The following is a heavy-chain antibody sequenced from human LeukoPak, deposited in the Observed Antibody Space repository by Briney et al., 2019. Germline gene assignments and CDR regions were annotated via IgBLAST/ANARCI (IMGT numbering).Heavy chain of an antibody. J-gene: IGHJ4*02. CDR2: INPTGST. D-gene: IGHD5-18*01. CDR3: ARDYLNEYSYGFDY. CDR1: GGSFSDYY. Sequence: SETLSLTCAVYGGSFSDYYWSWIRQPPGKGLEWIGEINPTGSTNYNPSLKSRVTISVDTSKNQFSLKPSSVTAADTAVYYCARDYLNEYSYGFDYWGQGTLVTVSS. V-gene: IGHV4-34*01.